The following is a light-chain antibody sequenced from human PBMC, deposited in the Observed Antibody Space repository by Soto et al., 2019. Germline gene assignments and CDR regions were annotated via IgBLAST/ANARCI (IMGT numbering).Light chain of an antibody. V-gene: IGKV1-39*01. CDR2: ASS. CDR1: QAVGSY. Sequence: DIQMTQSPSSLSASVGDRLTITRRASQAVGSYLNWFQQKAGKPPKLLIYASSKLERGVPSRFRGTGSGTDFTLTVSSLQPEEFATYYCQQAYRAPWTFGQGTKVEV. J-gene: IGKJ1*01. CDR3: QQAYRAPWT.